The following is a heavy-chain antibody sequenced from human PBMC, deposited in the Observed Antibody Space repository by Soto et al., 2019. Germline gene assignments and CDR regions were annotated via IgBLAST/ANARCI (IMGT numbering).Heavy chain of an antibody. V-gene: IGHV1-58*01. D-gene: IGHD5-12*01. CDR3: AAGGRDSGYDYYYYYGMDV. Sequence: ASVKVSCKASGFTFTSSAVQWVRQARGQRLEWIGWIVVGSGNTNYAQKFQERVTITRDMSTSTAYMELSSLRSEDTAVYYCAAGGRDSGYDYYYYYGMDVWGQGTTVTV. CDR1: GFTFTSSA. J-gene: IGHJ6*02. CDR2: IVVGSGNT.